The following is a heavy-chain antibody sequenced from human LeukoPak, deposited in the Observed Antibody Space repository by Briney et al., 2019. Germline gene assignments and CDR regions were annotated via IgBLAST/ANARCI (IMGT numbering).Heavy chain of an antibody. CDR3: ARSTHRNSDAFDI. D-gene: IGHD2-2*01. CDR1: GGTFSSYA. V-gene: IGHV1-18*01. J-gene: IGHJ3*02. Sequence: ASVKVSCKASGGTFSSYAISWVRQAPGQGLEWMGWISGYNGNTNYAQNLQGRVTMTTDTSTNTAYMDLRSLRSDDTAMYYCARSTHRNSDAFDIWGQGTMVTVSS. CDR2: ISGYNGNT.